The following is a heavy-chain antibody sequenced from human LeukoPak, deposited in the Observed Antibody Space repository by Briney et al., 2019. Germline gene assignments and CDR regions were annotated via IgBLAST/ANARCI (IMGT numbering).Heavy chain of an antibody. D-gene: IGHD1-1*01. Sequence: PSETLSLTCAVSGYSISRGYHWGWIRQPPGKALEWIGSIHHSGSTYYNSSLKSRVTISVDTSKNQFSLKVSSVTAADTAVYYCARVNWNPDYWGQGTLVTVSS. CDR3: ARVNWNPDY. V-gene: IGHV4-38-2*01. J-gene: IGHJ4*02. CDR1: GYSISRGYH. CDR2: IHHSGST.